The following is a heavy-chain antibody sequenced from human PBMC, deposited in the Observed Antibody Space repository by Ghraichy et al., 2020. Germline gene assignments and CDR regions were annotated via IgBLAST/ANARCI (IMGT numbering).Heavy chain of an antibody. J-gene: IGHJ5*02. CDR2: ISAYNGNT. CDR3: ARDYFGDYQNWFDP. Sequence: ASVKVSCKASGYTFTSYGISWVRQAPGQGLEWMGWISAYNGNTNYAQKLQGRVTMTTDTSTSTAYMELRSLRSDDTAVYYCARDYFGDYQNWFDPWGQGTLVTVSS. D-gene: IGHD4-17*01. CDR1: GYTFTSYG. V-gene: IGHV1-18*01.